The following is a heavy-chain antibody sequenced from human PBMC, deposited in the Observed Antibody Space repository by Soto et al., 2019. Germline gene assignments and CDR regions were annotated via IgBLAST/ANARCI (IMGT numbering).Heavy chain of an antibody. Sequence: QVQLVQSGAEEMKPGASVKVSCKASGYTLTRYSIHWVRQAPGQRLEWMGWINAGNGNTKFSQKFQGRVTITRDTSASTAYMELRCLRSEDTAVYYCAILGTYYFDNSDNYFDFWGQGTLVTVSS. CDR2: INAGNGNT. CDR1: GYTLTRYS. J-gene: IGHJ4*02. CDR3: AILGTYYFDNSDNYFDF. V-gene: IGHV1-3*05. D-gene: IGHD3-22*01.